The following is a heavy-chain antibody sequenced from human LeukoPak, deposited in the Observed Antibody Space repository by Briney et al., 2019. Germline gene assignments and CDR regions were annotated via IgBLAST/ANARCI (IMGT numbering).Heavy chain of an antibody. CDR2: LYSSGDT. Sequence: SETLSLTCTVSGGSISGYYWNWVRQPADRGLEWIGRLYSSGDTYYNPSLKSRLTMSVDTSKNQFSLKLRSVTAADTAVYYCARGSSGSTKRYYFDSWGQGALVTVPS. D-gene: IGHD6-19*01. CDR3: ARGSSGSTKRYYFDS. V-gene: IGHV4-4*07. CDR1: GGSISGYY. J-gene: IGHJ4*02.